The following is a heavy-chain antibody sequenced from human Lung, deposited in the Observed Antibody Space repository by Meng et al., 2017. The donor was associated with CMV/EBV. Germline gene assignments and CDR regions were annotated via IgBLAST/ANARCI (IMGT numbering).Heavy chain of an antibody. Sequence: GTSRSYAISWVRQAPGQGLEWMGGIIPILGIANYTQKCQGRVTITADKSTSTAYMELSSLRSEDTAVYYCARGAHYDILTGYYTLFDYWGQGTLVTVSS. V-gene: IGHV1-69*10. CDR3: ARGAHYDILTGYYTLFDY. CDR1: GTSRSYA. CDR2: IIPILGIA. J-gene: IGHJ4*02. D-gene: IGHD3-9*01.